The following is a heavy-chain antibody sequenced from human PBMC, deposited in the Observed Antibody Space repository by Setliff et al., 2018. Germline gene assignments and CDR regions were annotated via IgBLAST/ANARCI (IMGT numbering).Heavy chain of an antibody. CDR2: ISYSGNT. J-gene: IGHJ4*02. Sequence: KPSETLSLTCTVSGASMRSGTFYWSWIRLHPGKGLEWIGYISYSGNTYYNPSFEGRLALSVDASMNQFSLRLSSVTAADSAIYYCATSGFCSAGSCYSFDDWGQGALVTVSS. CDR3: ATSGFCSAGSCYSFDD. V-gene: IGHV4-31*03. D-gene: IGHD6-19*01. CDR1: GASMRSGTFY.